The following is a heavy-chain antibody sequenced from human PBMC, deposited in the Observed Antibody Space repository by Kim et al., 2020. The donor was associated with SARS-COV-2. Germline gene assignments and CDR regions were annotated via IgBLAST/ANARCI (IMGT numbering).Heavy chain of an antibody. CDR3: ARDADYYDSSGYPPGYYYGMDV. D-gene: IGHD3-22*01. CDR1: GFTFSSYS. Sequence: GGSLRLSCAASGFTFSSYSMNWVRQAPGKGLEWVSYISSSSSTIYYADSVKGRFTISRDNAKNSLYLQMNSLRAEDTAVYYCARDADYYDSSGYPPGYYYGMDVWGQGTTVTVSS. J-gene: IGHJ6*02. V-gene: IGHV3-48*04. CDR2: ISSSSSTI.